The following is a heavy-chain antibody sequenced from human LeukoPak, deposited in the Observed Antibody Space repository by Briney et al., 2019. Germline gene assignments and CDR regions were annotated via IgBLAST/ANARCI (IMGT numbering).Heavy chain of an antibody. Sequence: GRSLRLSCAASGFTFSTYAMHWVRQAPGKGLEWVAVISYDGSVKYYADSVKGRFTISRDNSKDTLYLQVNSLRAEDTAVYYCARDATPTAIHWFDPWGQGTLVTVSS. CDR3: ARDATPTAIHWFDP. CDR1: GFTFSTYA. CDR2: ISYDGSVK. V-gene: IGHV3-30-3*01. D-gene: IGHD2-2*02. J-gene: IGHJ5*02.